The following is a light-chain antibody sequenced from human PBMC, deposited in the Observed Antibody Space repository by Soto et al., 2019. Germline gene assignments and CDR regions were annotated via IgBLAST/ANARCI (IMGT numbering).Light chain of an antibody. V-gene: IGLV1-40*01. CDR3: QSYDRSLGGSV. J-gene: IGLJ1*01. CDR1: SSNIGAGYD. CDR2: GND. Sequence: QSVLTQPPSVSGAPGQGVTISCTGSSSNIGAGYDVHWYQQLPGAAPKLLIFGNDNRPSGVPDRFSGSRSGTSASLAITGLQAEDEADYYCQSYDRSLGGSVFGAGTKLTVL.